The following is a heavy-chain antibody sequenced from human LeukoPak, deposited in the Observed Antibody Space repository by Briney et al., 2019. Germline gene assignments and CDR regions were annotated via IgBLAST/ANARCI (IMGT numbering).Heavy chain of an antibody. CDR3: ASPPHYRYYYGSGTPLDYFDY. V-gene: IGHV4-39*01. CDR2: IYYSGST. Sequence: PSETLSLTCTVSGGSISSSSYYWGWIRQPPGKGLEWIGSIYYSGSTYYNPSLKSRVTISVDTSKNQFSLKLSSVTAADTAVYYCASPPHYRYYYGSGTPLDYFDYWGQGTLVTVSS. J-gene: IGHJ4*02. D-gene: IGHD3-10*01. CDR1: GGSISSSSYY.